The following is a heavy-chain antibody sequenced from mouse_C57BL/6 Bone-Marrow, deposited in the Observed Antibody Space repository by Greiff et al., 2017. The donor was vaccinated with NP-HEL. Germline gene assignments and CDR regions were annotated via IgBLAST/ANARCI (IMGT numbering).Heavy chain of an antibody. Sequence: VQLQQPGAELVKPGASVKLSCTASGYTFTSYWMHWVKQRPGTGLEWIGMIHPNSGSTNYNEKFKSKATLTVDKTSSTAYMQLISLTSEDAAVYYCARREIKYSNCVDFDYWGQGTTLTVSA. CDR1: GYTFTSYW. CDR2: IHPNSGST. D-gene: IGHD2-5*01. J-gene: IGHJ2*01. CDR3: ARREIKYSNCVDFDY. V-gene: IGHV1-64*01.